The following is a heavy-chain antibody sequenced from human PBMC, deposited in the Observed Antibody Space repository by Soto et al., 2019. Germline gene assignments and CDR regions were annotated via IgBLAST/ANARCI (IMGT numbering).Heavy chain of an antibody. CDR1: GFTFGNAW. CDR3: TTDTMIVVVPGDY. V-gene: IGHV3-15*01. CDR2: IKSKTDGGTT. D-gene: IGHD3-22*01. Sequence: PGGSLRLSCAGSGFTFGNAWRGGFLHAPGKGLEWVGRIKSKTDGGTTDYAAPVKGRFTISRDDSKNTLYLQMNSLKTEDTAVYYCTTDTMIVVVPGDYWGQGTLVTVSS. J-gene: IGHJ4*02.